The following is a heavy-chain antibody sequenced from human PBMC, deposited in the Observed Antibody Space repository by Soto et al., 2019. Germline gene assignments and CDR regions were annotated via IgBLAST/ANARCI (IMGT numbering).Heavy chain of an antibody. J-gene: IGHJ3*01. Sequence: ASVKVSCKASGYIFNRYGCNRVRQAPGQGREWMGRISAFNGYTNFAQKFQGRVTLTTDTSTNTAYMELSSLRSDDTAIYYCARGRGVVIPAGTPDAFDVWGQGTMVTVSS. CDR1: GYIFNRYG. D-gene: IGHD2-21*01. V-gene: IGHV1-18*01. CDR2: ISAFNGYT. CDR3: ARGRGVVIPAGTPDAFDV.